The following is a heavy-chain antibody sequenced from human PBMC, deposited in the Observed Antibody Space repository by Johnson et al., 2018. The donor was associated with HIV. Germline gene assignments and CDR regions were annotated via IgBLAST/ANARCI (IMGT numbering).Heavy chain of an antibody. V-gene: IGHV3-30*03. D-gene: IGHD5-12*01. J-gene: IGHJ3*02. CDR1: GFTFSNYG. Sequence: QVQLVESGGGVVQPGRSLRLSCSASGFTFSNYGMQWVRQAPGKGLEWVTLISYDGSNKYYADSVKGRFTISRDNSKNTMYLQMNSLRAEDTAVYYCAREALLATNDAFDIWGQGTMVTVSS. CDR2: ISYDGSNK. CDR3: AREALLATNDAFDI.